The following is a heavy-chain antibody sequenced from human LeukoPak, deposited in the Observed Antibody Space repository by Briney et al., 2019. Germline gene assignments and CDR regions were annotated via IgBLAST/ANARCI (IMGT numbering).Heavy chain of an antibody. CDR2: ISAYNGNT. Sequence: ASVKVSCKASGYTFTSYGISWVRQAPGQGLEWMGWISAYNGNTNYAQKLQGRVTMTTDTSTSTAYMELRSLRSDDTAVYYCARTPFLGYCSSTSCYAIDYWGQGTLVTVSS. D-gene: IGHD2-2*01. CDR1: GYTFTSYG. V-gene: IGHV1-18*01. CDR3: ARTPFLGYCSSTSCYAIDY. J-gene: IGHJ4*02.